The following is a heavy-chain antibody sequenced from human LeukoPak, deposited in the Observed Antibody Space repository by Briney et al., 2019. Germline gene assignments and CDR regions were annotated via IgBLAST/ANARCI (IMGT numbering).Heavy chain of an antibody. CDR2: IYSGGSI. D-gene: IGHD3-22*01. CDR1: GFTVSSNY. V-gene: IGHV3-66*02. CDR3: ARGSAYSH. J-gene: IGHJ4*02. Sequence: GGSLRLSXAASGFTVSSNYMSWVRQAPGKGLGWVSVIYSGGSIYYSDSVKGRFTISRDNSKNMLYLQMSSLRPEDTAVYYCARGSAYSHWGQGTLVTVSS.